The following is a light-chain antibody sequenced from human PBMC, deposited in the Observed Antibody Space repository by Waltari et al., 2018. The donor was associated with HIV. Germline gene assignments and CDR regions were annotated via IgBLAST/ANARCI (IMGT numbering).Light chain of an antibody. V-gene: IGLV1-40*01. Sequence: QSVLTQPPSVSGAPGQRVTISCTGSRSNIGAGYDVHWYQQLPGTAPKLLIYGNTNRPSGVPDRFSGSKSGTSASLAITGLQAEDEADHYCETWDSDIRVFGGGTKLTVL. CDR3: ETWDSDIRV. J-gene: IGLJ3*02. CDR2: GNT. CDR1: RSNIGAGYD.